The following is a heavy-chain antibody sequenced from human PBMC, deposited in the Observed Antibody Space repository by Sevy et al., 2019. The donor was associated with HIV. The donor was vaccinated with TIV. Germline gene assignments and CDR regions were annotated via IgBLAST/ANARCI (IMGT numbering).Heavy chain of an antibody. CDR1: GGSISSYY. CDR2: IYTSGST. Sequence: SETLSLTCTVSGGSISSYYWSWIRQPAGKGLEWIGRIYTSGSTNYNPSLKSRFTMSVDTSKNQFSLKLSSVTAADTALYNCAREINGFTSLRGLLAGYYYIDVWGKGPTVTVSS. CDR3: AREINGFTSLRGLLAGYYYIDV. J-gene: IGHJ6*03. V-gene: IGHV4-4*07. D-gene: IGHD3-10*01.